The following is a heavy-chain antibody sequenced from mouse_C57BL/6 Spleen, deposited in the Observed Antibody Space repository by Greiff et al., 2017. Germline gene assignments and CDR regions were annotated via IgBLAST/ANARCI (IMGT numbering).Heavy chain of an antibody. D-gene: IGHD1-1*01. CDR1: GYTFTSYW. Sequence: VQLQQPGAELVKPGASVKLSCKASGYTFTSYWMQWVKQRPGQGLEWIGEIDPSASYTNYNQKFKGKATLTVDTSSSTAYMQLSSLTSEDSAVYYCAREESLLRYFDVWGTGTTGTVSS. J-gene: IGHJ1*03. CDR2: IDPSASYT. V-gene: IGHV1-50*01. CDR3: AREESLLRYFDV.